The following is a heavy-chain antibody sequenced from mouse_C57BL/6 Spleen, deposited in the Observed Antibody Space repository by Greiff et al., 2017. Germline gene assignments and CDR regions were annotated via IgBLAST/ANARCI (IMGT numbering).Heavy chain of an antibody. CDR2: IHPNSGRT. CDR3: ARSGYSNYVGY. V-gene: IGHV1-64*01. CDR1: GYTFTSYW. J-gene: IGHJ2*01. D-gene: IGHD2-5*01. Sequence: QVQLQQPGAELVKPGASVKLSCKASGYTFTSYWMHWVNQRPGQGLEWLGMIHPNSGRTNYNEKFKSKATLTVDESSSTDYMLLSSLTSEDSAVYYCARSGYSNYVGYWGQGTTLTVSS.